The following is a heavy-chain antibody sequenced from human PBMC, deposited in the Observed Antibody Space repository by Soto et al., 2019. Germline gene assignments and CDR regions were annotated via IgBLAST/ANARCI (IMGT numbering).Heavy chain of an antibody. CDR2: ISAYNGNT. Sequence: QVQLVQSGAEVKKPGASVKVSCKASHYTLTSYGITWVRQAPGQGLEWMGWISAYNGNTNYAQKFQGRVAMTTESSTSTAYMELRSLTSDDTAVYFCARVRFHVSSAYGTFDIWGQGSMVTVSS. D-gene: IGHD3-22*01. V-gene: IGHV1-18*01. J-gene: IGHJ3*02. CDR3: ARVRFHVSSAYGTFDI. CDR1: HYTLTSYG.